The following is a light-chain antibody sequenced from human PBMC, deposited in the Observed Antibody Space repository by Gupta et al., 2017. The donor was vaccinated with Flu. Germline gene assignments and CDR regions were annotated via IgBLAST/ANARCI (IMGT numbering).Light chain of an antibody. CDR1: SSDVGSYNL. V-gene: IGLV2-23*01. J-gene: IGLJ3*02. Sequence: QSALTQPASVSGSPGQSITISCTGTSSDVGSYNLVSWYQQHPGKAPKLMIYEGSKRPSGVSNRFSGSKSGNTASLTISGRQAEDEADYYCCSYACSSTWVFGGGTKLTVL. CDR2: EGS. CDR3: CSYACSSTWV.